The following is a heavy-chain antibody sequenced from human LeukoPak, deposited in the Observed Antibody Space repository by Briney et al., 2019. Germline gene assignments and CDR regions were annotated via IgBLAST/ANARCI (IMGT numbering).Heavy chain of an antibody. D-gene: IGHD4-17*01. CDR3: ARNTVTKDYFDY. Sequence: SETLSLTCTVSGGSISSSSYYWGWIRQPPGEGLEWIGSIYYSGSTYYNPSLKSRVTISVDTSKNQFSLKLSSVTAADTAVYYCARNTVTKDYFDYWGQGTLVTVSS. V-gene: IGHV4-39*07. CDR1: GGSISSSSYY. CDR2: IYYSGST. J-gene: IGHJ4*02.